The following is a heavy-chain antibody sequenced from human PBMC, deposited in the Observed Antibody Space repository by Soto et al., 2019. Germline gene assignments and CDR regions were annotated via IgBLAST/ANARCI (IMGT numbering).Heavy chain of an antibody. CDR2: VTPSGGS. CDR3: TTSGRRWPDAFDI. D-gene: IGHD2-15*01. CDR1: GGSFTSYY. J-gene: IGHJ3*02. Sequence: QVQLQQWGAGLLKPSETLSLTCAVYGGSFTSYYWNWVRQPPGKGLEWIGEVTPSGGSNYNPSLKSRVTILRDTSKNQFSLEVRSVTAADTALYYCTTSGRRWPDAFDIWGQGAMVAVSS. V-gene: IGHV4-34*01.